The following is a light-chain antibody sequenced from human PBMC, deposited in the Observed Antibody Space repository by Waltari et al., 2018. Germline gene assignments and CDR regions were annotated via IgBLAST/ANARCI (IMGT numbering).Light chain of an antibody. Sequence: QSVLTQPPSVSAAPGQKVTISCSGSSSNIGNNYVSWYQHLPGTAPELLIYENNKRPSGIPDRFAGSNSGTSATLGTTGLQTGDEADYYCGTWDSSLSAVVFGGGTKLTVL. V-gene: IGLV1-51*02. CDR1: SSNIGNNY. J-gene: IGLJ2*01. CDR2: ENN. CDR3: GTWDSSLSAVV.